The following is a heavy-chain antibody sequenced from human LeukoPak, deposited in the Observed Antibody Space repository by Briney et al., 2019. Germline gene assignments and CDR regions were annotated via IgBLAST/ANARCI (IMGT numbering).Heavy chain of an antibody. CDR1: GFTFSSYS. CDR2: ITASGTAM. Sequence: PGGSLRLSCAASGFTFSSYSMNWVRQASGKGLEWVSHITASGTAMFYADSVKGRFTISRDNAKNSLYLQMNSLRAEDTAVYYCARAAIPDYWGQGTLVTVSS. J-gene: IGHJ4*02. V-gene: IGHV3-48*01. CDR3: ARAAIPDY. D-gene: IGHD2-21*01.